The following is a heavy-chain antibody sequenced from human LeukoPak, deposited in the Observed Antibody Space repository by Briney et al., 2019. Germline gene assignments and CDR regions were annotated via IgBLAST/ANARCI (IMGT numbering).Heavy chain of an antibody. Sequence: PGGSLRLSCSASGFTLTSYAMHWGRQAPGKGLECGSSISSNGGTTYYADSVEGRFSISRDNSKNTLYLQMRSLRPEDTAVYFCVKGYSSNYYFSLDPWGQGTLVTVSS. V-gene: IGHV3-64D*09. CDR3: VKGYSSNYYFSLDP. J-gene: IGHJ5*02. CDR2: ISSNGGTT. CDR1: GFTLTSYA. D-gene: IGHD6-13*01.